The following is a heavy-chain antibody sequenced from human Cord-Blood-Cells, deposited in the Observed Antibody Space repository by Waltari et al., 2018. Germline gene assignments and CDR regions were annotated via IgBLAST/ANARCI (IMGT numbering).Heavy chain of an antibody. J-gene: IGHJ3*02. Sequence: QVQLVESGGGVVQPGRSLRLSCSASGLNFSSHGMHWVRQAPGKGLEWVAVIWYDGSNKYYADSVKGRFTISRDNSKNTLYMQMNSLRAEDTAVYYCARDQSAAGNDAFDIRGQGTMVTVSS. D-gene: IGHD6-13*01. CDR3: ARDQSAAGNDAFDI. CDR1: GLNFSSHG. V-gene: IGHV3-33*01. CDR2: IWYDGSNK.